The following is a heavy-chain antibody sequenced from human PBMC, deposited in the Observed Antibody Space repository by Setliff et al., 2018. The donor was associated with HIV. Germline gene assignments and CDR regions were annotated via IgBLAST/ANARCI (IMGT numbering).Heavy chain of an antibody. V-gene: IGHV4-30-2*01. J-gene: IGHJ5*02. Sequence: PSETLSLTCAVSGGSISSGGYSWNWIRQPPGKGLEWIGYIYHSGSTYYNPSLKSRVTISVDTSKNQFSLNLTSVTAADTAVYYCARAPFRGGSFGWFDPWGQGTLVTVSS. CDR2: IYHSGST. CDR1: GGSISSGGYS. CDR3: ARAPFRGGSFGWFDP. D-gene: IGHD2-15*01.